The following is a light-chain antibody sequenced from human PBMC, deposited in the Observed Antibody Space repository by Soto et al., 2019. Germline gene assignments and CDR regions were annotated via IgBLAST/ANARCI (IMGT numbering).Light chain of an antibody. Sequence: DIQMTQSPSSLSASVGDRVTITCRASQVISNYLAWYQQKPGKVPKLLIYGASTLQSGVPSRFSGGGSGTDFTLTISSLQPADVATYYCQHYNSSPLSFGGGTKVEI. CDR2: GAS. J-gene: IGKJ4*01. V-gene: IGKV1-27*01. CDR1: QVISNY. CDR3: QHYNSSPLS.